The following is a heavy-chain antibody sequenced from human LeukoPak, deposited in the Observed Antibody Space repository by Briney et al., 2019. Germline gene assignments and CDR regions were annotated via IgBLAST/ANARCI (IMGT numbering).Heavy chain of an antibody. CDR1: GFTFSSYW. Sequence: GGSLRLSCAASGFTFSSYWMSWVRQAPGKGLEGVANMKQDGSEKYYVDSVKGRFTISRDNAKNSLYLQMNSLGAEDTAVYYCARAVGNYYGMDVWGQGTTATVSS. CDR3: ARAVGNYYGMDV. J-gene: IGHJ6*02. V-gene: IGHV3-7*04. CDR2: MKQDGSEK. D-gene: IGHD1-26*01.